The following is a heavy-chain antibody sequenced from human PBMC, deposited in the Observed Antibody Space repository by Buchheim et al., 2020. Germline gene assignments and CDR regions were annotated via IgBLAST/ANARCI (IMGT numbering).Heavy chain of an antibody. J-gene: IGHJ3*02. D-gene: IGHD3-22*01. V-gene: IGHV4-4*02. CDR3: ATPFRGYKAFEI. CDR1: GDSISSFTW. CDR2: IYHSGSS. Sequence: QLQLWESGPGLVKPSGTLSLACAVSGDSISSFTWWSWVRQPPAKGLEWIGEIYHSGSSNYNPSLKSRVTLPLDKSKNQISLQLTSVTAADTAVYYCATPFRGYKAFEIWGPGT.